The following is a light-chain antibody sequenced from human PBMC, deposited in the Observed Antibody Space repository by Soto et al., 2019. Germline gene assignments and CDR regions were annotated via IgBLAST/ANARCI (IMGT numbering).Light chain of an antibody. V-gene: IGKV1-39*01. Sequence: DIQMTQSPSSLSAYVGDRVTITCRAGQNIYSCLNWYQQKPGNAPKLLIYGASNLQSGVPPRFSGSESGTHFTLTISSLQPEDFATYYCQQIYAAPVTFGQGTKVEIK. CDR2: GAS. CDR1: QNIYSC. CDR3: QQIYAAPVT. J-gene: IGKJ1*01.